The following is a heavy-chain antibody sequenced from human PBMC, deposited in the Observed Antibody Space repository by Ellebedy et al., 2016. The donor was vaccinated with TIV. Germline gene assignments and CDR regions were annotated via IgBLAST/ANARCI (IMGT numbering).Heavy chain of an antibody. V-gene: IGHV3-NL1*01. CDR3: AKGKYYDYGSKQNWFDP. Sequence: PGGSLRLSCAASGFIFNHYSMNWVRQAPGKGLEWVSVLGGGPDQEYYADSVKGRFTISRDNSKNTLYLQMNSLRAEDTAVYYCAKGKYYDYGSKQNWFDPWGQGTLVTVSS. CDR2: LGGGPDQE. J-gene: IGHJ5*02. D-gene: IGHD3-22*01. CDR1: GFIFNHYS.